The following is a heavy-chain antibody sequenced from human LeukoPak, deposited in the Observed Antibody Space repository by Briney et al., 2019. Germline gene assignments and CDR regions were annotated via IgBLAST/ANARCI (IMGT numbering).Heavy chain of an antibody. CDR1: GGSFNSYC. V-gene: IGHV4-34*10. Sequence: SETLSLTCAVYGGSFNSYCWNWVRQTPGKGLEWVGAISHTEDIINYMPSLKSRLTLSVDSPKQQLSLRLTSVTAADAGVYYCPRVPDTTARPCHSWRPGTRVRVST. CDR2: ISHTEDII. J-gene: IGHJ1*01. D-gene: IGHD1-14*01. CDR3: PRVPDTTARPCHS.